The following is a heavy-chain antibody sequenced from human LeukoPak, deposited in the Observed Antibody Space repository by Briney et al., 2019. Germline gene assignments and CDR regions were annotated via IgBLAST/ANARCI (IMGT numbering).Heavy chain of an antibody. V-gene: IGHV3-21*01. J-gene: IGHJ3*02. Sequence: GGSLRLSCAASGFTFSSYSMNWVRQAPGKGLEWVSSISSSSSYIYYAGSVKGRFTISRDNAKNSLYLQMNSLRAEDTAVYYCASRRIAVAGTGAFDIWGQGTMVTVSS. D-gene: IGHD6-19*01. CDR3: ASRRIAVAGTGAFDI. CDR2: ISSSSSYI. CDR1: GFTFSSYS.